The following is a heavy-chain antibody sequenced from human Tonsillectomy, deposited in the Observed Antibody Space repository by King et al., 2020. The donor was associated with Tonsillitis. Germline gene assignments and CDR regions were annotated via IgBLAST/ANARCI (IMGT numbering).Heavy chain of an antibody. CDR3: ARHSPEATSDAFDI. CDR1: GGSITSSSYY. Sequence: QLQESGPGLVKPAETLSLTCTVSGGSITSSSYYWGWIRQPPGRGLEWIGTIYYRGTTYYKPSLKSRVTLSLDTSKSHFSLWLSSVTAADTAVYYCARHSPEATSDAFDIWGQGTVVTVSS. V-gene: IGHV4-39*01. CDR2: IYYRGTT. J-gene: IGHJ3*02.